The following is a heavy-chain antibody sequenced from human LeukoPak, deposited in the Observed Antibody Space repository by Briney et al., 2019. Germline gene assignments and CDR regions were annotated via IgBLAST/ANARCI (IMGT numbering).Heavy chain of an antibody. Sequence: GGSLRLSCAASEFTFSSYSMNWVRQAPGKGLEWVSSISSSSSYIYYADSVKGRFTISRDNAKNSLYLQMNSLRAEDTAVYYCARCAIELAHYYYYMDVWGKGTTVTVSS. D-gene: IGHD2-2*02. V-gene: IGHV3-21*01. CDR2: ISSSSSYI. CDR1: EFTFSSYS. J-gene: IGHJ6*03. CDR3: ARCAIELAHYYYYMDV.